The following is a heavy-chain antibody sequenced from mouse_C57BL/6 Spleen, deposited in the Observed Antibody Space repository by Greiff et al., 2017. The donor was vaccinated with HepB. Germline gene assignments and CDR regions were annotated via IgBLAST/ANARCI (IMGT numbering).Heavy chain of an antibody. CDR1: GYTFTDYY. CDR2: INPYNGGT. D-gene: IGHD2-3*01. CDR3: ARLNDGYYDY. Sequence: EVQLQQSGPVLVKPGASVKMSCKASGYTFTDYYMNWVKQSHGKSLEWIGVINPYNGGTSYNQKFKGKATLTVDKSSSTAYMELDSLTSEDSAVYYCARLNDGYYDYWGQGTTLTVSS. J-gene: IGHJ2*01. V-gene: IGHV1-19*01.